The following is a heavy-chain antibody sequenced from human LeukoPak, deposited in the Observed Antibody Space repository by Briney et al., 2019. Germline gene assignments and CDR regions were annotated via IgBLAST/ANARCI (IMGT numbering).Heavy chain of an antibody. J-gene: IGHJ4*02. CDR1: ASTSSTYT. Sequence: GRSLTPSCAPSASTSSTYTTNWVRHGPGKGLDRVSSIGSTSSDRYYADSVKGRFTITRDNAENSLYLQMNSLRADNTAMYYCVNGDYREYWGQGTRVTVSS. D-gene: IGHD4-17*01. CDR3: VNGDYREY. V-gene: IGHV3-21*01. CDR2: IGSTSSDR.